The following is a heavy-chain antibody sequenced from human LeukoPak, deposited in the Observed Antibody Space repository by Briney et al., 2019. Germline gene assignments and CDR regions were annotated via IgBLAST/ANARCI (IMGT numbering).Heavy chain of an antibody. CDR2: ISYDGSNK. V-gene: IGHV3-30*04. D-gene: IGHD6-13*01. J-gene: IGHJ6*03. CDR1: GFTFSRYG. Sequence: GGSLRLSCAASGFTFSRYGMHWVRQAPGKGLEWVTAISYDGSNKYYADSVKGRFTISRDNSKNTVCVQMNSLRAEDTAVYYCAKEGYSRGYYSYYYMDVWGKGTTVTVSS. CDR3: AKEGYSRGYYSYYYMDV.